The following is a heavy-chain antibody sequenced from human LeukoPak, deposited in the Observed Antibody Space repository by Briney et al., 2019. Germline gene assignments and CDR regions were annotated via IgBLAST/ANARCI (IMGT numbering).Heavy chain of an antibody. J-gene: IGHJ4*02. D-gene: IGHD3-22*01. Sequence: SETLSLTCTVSGGSINNYYWSWIRQPPGKGLGWIRSMYYSGSTNYNPSLKSRVTISVDTSKNQFSMQLSSVTAADTAVYYCARLLLYYYESSGYYSYFDSWGQGTLVTVSS. CDR2: MYYSGST. CDR3: ARLLLYYYESSGYYSYFDS. V-gene: IGHV4-59*01. CDR1: GGSINNYY.